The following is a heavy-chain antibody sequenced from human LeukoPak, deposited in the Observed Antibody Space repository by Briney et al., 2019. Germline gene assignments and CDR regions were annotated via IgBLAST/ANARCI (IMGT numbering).Heavy chain of an antibody. CDR2: IYSGGRT. Sequence: GRSLRPSCAPSGFTASSNYMSWVRHAPGKGLEWVSVIYSGGRTYYADSVKGRFTIARDNCKNTLYLQMNSLRAEDTAVYYCAGRSSEYYCYYYMDVWGKGTTVTVSS. D-gene: IGHD2-15*01. J-gene: IGHJ6*03. CDR3: AGRSSEYYCYYYMDV. CDR1: GFTASSNY. V-gene: IGHV3-53*01.